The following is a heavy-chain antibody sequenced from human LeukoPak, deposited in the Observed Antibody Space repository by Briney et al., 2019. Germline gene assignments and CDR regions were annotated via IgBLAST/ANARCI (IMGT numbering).Heavy chain of an antibody. CDR2: INPNSGGT. J-gene: IGHJ4*02. CDR1: GYTFTDYY. Sequence: ASVKVSCKASGYTFTDYYMHWVRQAPGQGLEWLGWINPNSGGTNYAQKFQGRVTMTRDTSISTAYMEPSRLRSDDTAVYYCAREYYDSSAYNQEAIDYWGQGTLVTVSS. D-gene: IGHD3-22*01. CDR3: AREYYDSSAYNQEAIDY. V-gene: IGHV1-2*02.